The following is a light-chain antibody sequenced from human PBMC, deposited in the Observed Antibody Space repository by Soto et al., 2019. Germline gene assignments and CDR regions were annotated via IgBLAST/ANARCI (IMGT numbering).Light chain of an antibody. CDR3: VSYTTSASYV. CDR2: DIN. J-gene: IGLJ1*01. Sequence: QSVLTQPASVSGSPGQPITISCTGTSSDVGNYIFVSWYRQHPGKAPKLMIYDINNRPSGVSNRFSGSKSGNTASLTISGLQAEDEADYYGVSYTTSASYVFGTGTKLTVL. V-gene: IGLV2-14*01. CDR1: SSDVGNYIF.